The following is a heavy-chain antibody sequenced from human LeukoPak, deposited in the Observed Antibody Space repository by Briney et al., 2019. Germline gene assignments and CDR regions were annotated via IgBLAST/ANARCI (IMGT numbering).Heavy chain of an antibody. Sequence: GGSLRLSCAASGFTFSSYAMSWVRQAPGKGLEWVSAISGSGGSTYYADSVKGRFTISRDNSKNTLYLQMTSLRGDVTALYYCAKVHEPESDGYGDYFDFGGQGTLVTVSS. CDR1: GFTFSSYA. V-gene: IGHV3-23*01. CDR3: AKVHEPESDGYGDYFDF. CDR2: ISGSGGST. J-gene: IGHJ4*02. D-gene: IGHD5-24*01.